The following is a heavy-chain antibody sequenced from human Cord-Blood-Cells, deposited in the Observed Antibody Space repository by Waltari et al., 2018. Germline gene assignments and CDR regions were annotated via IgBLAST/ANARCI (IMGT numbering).Heavy chain of an antibody. CDR3: ARVHYDFWSAGYFDY. V-gene: IGHV3-11*01. CDR1: GFTFSDYY. J-gene: IGHJ4*02. Sequence: QVQLVESGGGLVKPGGSLRLSCAASGFTFSDYYMSWIRQAPGKVLGWVSYISSSGSTIYYADSVKCRFTISRDNAKNSLYLQMNSLRAEDTAVYYCARVHYDFWSAGYFDYWGQGTLVTVSS. CDR2: ISSSGSTI. D-gene: IGHD3-3*01.